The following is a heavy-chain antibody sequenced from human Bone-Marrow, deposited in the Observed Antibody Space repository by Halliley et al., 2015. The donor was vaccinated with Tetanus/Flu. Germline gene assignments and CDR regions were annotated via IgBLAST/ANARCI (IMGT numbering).Heavy chain of an antibody. V-gene: IGHV4-59*13. J-gene: IGHJ4*02. CDR3: VTGKGWLPDY. Sequence: GKGLEWIGYVYDSGNTNYNPSLKSRVTISRDTSKTQFSLNLSSVTAADTAVYYCVTGKGWLPDYWGQGTLVTVSS. CDR2: VYDSGNT. D-gene: IGHD6-19*01.